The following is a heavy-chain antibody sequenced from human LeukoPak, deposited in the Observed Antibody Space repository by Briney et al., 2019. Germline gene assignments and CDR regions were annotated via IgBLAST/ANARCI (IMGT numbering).Heavy chain of an antibody. CDR3: ARDRRMDYSGTVDY. D-gene: IGHD1-26*01. Sequence: YPSETLSLTCSVSGYSISSAYYWGWIRQPPGKGLEWIGSIYHSGSTYYNPSLKSRVTISVDTSEKQFSLRLSSVTAADTAVYYCARDRRMDYSGTVDYWGQGTLVTVSS. J-gene: IGHJ4*02. V-gene: IGHV4-38-2*02. CDR2: IYHSGST. CDR1: GYSISSAYY.